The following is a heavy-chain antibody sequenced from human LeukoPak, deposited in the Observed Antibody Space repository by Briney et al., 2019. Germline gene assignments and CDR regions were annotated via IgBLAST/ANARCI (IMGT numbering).Heavy chain of an antibody. D-gene: IGHD2-2*01. CDR3: AGCHSSTSCYFDY. Sequence: GESLKISCKGSGYSFTSYWIAWVRQMPGKGLEWMGIIYPGDSDTRYSPSFQGQVTISADKSISTAYLQWGSLKASDTATYYCAGCHSSTSCYFDYWGQGTLVTVSS. J-gene: IGHJ4*02. CDR1: GYSFTSYW. CDR2: IYPGDSDT. V-gene: IGHV5-51*01.